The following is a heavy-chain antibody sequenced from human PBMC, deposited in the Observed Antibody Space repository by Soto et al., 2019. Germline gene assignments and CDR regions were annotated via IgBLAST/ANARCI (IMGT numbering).Heavy chain of an antibody. CDR1: GGSISSYY. CDR3: ARGRYKTPDY. D-gene: IGHD1-20*01. Sequence: QVQLQESGPGLVKPSETLSLTCTVSGGSISSYYWSWIRQPPGKGLEWIGYIYYSGSTNYNPSLKSRVTISVDTSKNQFSLKLSSVTAADTAVYYCARGRYKTPDYWGQGTLVTVSS. CDR2: IYYSGST. V-gene: IGHV4-59*01. J-gene: IGHJ4*02.